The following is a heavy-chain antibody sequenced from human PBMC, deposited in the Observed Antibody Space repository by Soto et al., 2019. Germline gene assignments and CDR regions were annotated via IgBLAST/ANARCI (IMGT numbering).Heavy chain of an antibody. CDR3: ARARIPLDY. CDR2: ISYDGSNK. CDR1: GFTFSSYA. Sequence: GGSLRLSCAASGFTFSSYAMHWVRQAPGKGLEWVAVISYDGSNKYYADSVKGRFTISRDNSKNTLYLQMNSLRAEDTAVYYCARARIPLDYWGQGTLVTVSS. J-gene: IGHJ4*02. D-gene: IGHD2-2*02. V-gene: IGHV3-30-3*01.